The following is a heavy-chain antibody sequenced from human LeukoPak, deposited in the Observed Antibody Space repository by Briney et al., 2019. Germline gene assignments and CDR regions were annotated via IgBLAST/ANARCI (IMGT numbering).Heavy chain of an antibody. D-gene: IGHD4-17*01. V-gene: IGHV4-39*07. CDR3: TREENYGDYPRTVILDY. CDR1: SGSLTSGHNY. CDR2: IFYSGTT. J-gene: IGHJ4*02. Sequence: PSETLSLTCTVSSGSLTSGHNYWGWIRQAPGTGLEWIGSIFYSGTTYYNPSLKSRVTMSIDTSKRQFSLNLISVTAADTAVYFCTREENYGDYPRTVILDYWGQGVLVTVSS.